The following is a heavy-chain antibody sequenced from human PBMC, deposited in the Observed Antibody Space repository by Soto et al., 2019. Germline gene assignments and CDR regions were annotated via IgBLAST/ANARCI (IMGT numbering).Heavy chain of an antibody. V-gene: IGHV4-59*01. CDR1: GGSISRYY. D-gene: IGHD3-16*02. CDR3: ARARYDYIWGSYRYTGFDY. Sequence: SETLSLTCTVSGGSISRYYWSWIRQPPGKGLEWIGYIYYSGSTNYNPSLKSRVTISVDTSKNQFSLKLSSVTAADTAVYYCARARYDYIWGSYRYTGFDYWGQGTLVTVSS. J-gene: IGHJ4*02. CDR2: IYYSGST.